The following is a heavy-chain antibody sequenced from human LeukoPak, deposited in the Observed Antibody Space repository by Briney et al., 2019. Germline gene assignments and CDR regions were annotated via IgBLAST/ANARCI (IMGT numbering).Heavy chain of an antibody. J-gene: IGHJ4*02. CDR1: GFTFSSYA. CDR3: ARGGGEAVAGKGGRLDY. Sequence: PGGSLRLSCAASGFTFSSYAMSWVRPAPGKGLEWVSAISGSGGSTYYADSVKGRVTISRDNSKNPLYLQMNSLRAEDTAVYYCARGGGEAVAGKGGRLDYWGQGTLVTVSS. D-gene: IGHD6-19*01. CDR2: ISGSGGST. V-gene: IGHV3-23*01.